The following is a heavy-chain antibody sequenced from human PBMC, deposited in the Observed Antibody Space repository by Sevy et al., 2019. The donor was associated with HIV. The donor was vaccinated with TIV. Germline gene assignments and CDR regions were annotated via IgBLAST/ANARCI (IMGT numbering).Heavy chain of an antibody. CDR2: ISYDARNE. CDR3: AGFPPEGAFDI. V-gene: IGHV3-30*04. Sequence: GGSLRLSCAASGLPFSSYAMHWVRQGPGKGLEWVAVISYDARNEAYADSVKGRFTISRDNSKNTLYLQMNSLRAEDTAVYYCAGFPPEGAFDIWGQGTMVTVSS. J-gene: IGHJ3*02. CDR1: GLPFSSYA.